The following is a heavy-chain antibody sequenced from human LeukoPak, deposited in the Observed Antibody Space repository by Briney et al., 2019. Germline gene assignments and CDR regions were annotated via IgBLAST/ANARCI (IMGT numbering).Heavy chain of an antibody. V-gene: IGHV3-30-3*01. CDR1: GFTFSTYA. CDR3: AGYDFWTGYQVAPFDASDI. Sequence: GRSLRLSRAASGFTFSTYAMHWVRQAPGKGLEWVALISYDGSNEYYADSVKGRFTISRDNSKKTLYLQMYSLRPEDTAVYYCAGYDFWTGYQVAPFDASDIWGQGTVVIVSS. D-gene: IGHD3-3*01. J-gene: IGHJ3*02. CDR2: ISYDGSNE.